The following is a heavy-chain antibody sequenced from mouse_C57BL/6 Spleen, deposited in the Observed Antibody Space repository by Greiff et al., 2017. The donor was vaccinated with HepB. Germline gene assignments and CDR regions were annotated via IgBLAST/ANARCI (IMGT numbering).Heavy chain of an antibody. CDR1: GFTFSSYA. Sequence: VHLVESGGGLVKPGGSLKLSCAASGFTFSSYAMSWVRQTPEKRLEWVATISDGGSYTYYPDNVKGRFTISRDNAKNHLYLQMSHLKSEDTAMYYCARAYFDYWGQGTTLTVSS. J-gene: IGHJ2*01. CDR3: ARAYFDY. CDR2: ISDGGSYT. V-gene: IGHV5-4*01.